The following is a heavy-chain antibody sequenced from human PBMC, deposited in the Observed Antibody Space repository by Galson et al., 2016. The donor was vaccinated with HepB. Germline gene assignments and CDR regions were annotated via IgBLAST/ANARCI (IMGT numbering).Heavy chain of an antibody. CDR3: ARDDFWTGPPSASFSFDY. J-gene: IGHJ4*02. D-gene: IGHD3/OR15-3a*01. V-gene: IGHV3-30-3*01. CDR1: GFIFNNYD. Sequence: SLRLSCAASGFIFNNYDMHWVRQAPGKGLEWVAVISDDGSNKYYADSVKGRFTISRDNSKNTLYLQMNSLRAEDTAVFYCARDDFWTGPPSASFSFDYWGQGTLVTVSS. CDR2: ISDDGSNK.